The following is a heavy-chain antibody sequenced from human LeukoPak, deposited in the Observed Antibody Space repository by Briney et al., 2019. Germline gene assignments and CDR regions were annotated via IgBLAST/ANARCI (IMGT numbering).Heavy chain of an antibody. V-gene: IGHV3-7*01. CDR1: GFTFSSYW. D-gene: IGHD3-22*01. CDR2: IKQDGSEK. Sequence: PGGSLRLSCAASGFTFSSYWMSWVRQAPGKGLEWVANIKQDGSEKYYADSVKGRFTISRDNSKNTLYLQMNSLRAEDTAVYYCARAAPYDSSGYYPFRFDYWGQGTLVTVSS. J-gene: IGHJ4*02. CDR3: ARAAPYDSSGYYPFRFDY.